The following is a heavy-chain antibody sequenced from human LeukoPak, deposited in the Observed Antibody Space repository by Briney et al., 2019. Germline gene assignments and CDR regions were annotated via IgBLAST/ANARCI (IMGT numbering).Heavy chain of an antibody. J-gene: IGHJ4*02. CDR3: ARAGYYYDSSGHYYVGVDY. CDR1: GYTFTGYY. Sequence: GASVKVSCKASGYTFTGYYMHWVRQAPGQGLEWMGRINPNSGGTNYAQKFQGRVNMTRDTSISTAYMELSRLRSDDTAVYYCARAGYYYDSSGHYYVGVDYWGQGTLVTVSS. V-gene: IGHV1-2*06. D-gene: IGHD3-22*01. CDR2: INPNSGGT.